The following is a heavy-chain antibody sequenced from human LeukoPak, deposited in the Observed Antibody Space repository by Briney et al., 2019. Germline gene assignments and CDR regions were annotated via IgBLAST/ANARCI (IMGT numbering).Heavy chain of an antibody. V-gene: IGHV4-59*01. D-gene: IGHD6-13*01. J-gene: IGHJ4*02. CDR2: IYYRGTT. CDR3: ARGVYIAAAQYGY. CDR1: GGSISSYY. Sequence: SETLSLTCTVSGGSISSYYWSRIRQPPGKGLEWIGYIYYRGTTNYNPSLKSRVTISVDTSKNQFSLKLSSVTAADTAVYYCARGVYIAAAQYGYWGQGTLVTVSS.